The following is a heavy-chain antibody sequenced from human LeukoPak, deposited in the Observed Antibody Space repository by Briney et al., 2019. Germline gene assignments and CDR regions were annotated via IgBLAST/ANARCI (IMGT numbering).Heavy chain of an antibody. Sequence: GGSLRLSCVASGFAFSSYWMSWVRQAPGKGLEWVANIKQDGGEKYYVDSVKGRFTISRDNAKNSLFLQMNSLRVEDTAVYYCARLGESYYTYWGQGTLVPVSS. CDR2: IKQDGGEK. V-gene: IGHV3-7*01. CDR3: ARLGESYYTY. J-gene: IGHJ4*02. CDR1: GFAFSSYW. D-gene: IGHD1-26*01.